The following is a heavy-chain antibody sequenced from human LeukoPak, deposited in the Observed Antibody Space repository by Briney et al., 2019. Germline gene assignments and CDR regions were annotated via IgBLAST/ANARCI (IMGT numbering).Heavy chain of an antibody. D-gene: IGHD3-10*01. J-gene: IGHJ4*02. CDR2: INPNSGGT. CDR3: ARVRFQTYYYGSGREFDY. CDR1: GYTFTGYY. V-gene: IGHV1-2*02. Sequence: ASVKVSCKVSGYTFTGYYMHWVRQAPGQGLEWMGWINPNSGGTNYAQKFQGRVTMTRDTSISTAYMELSRLRSDDTAVYYCARVRFQTYYYGSGREFDYWGQGTLVTVSS.